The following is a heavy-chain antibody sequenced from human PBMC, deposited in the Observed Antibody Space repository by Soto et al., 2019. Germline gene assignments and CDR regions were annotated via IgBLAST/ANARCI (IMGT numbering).Heavy chain of an antibody. CDR2: IKQDGSER. Sequence: EVQLVESGGGLVQPGGSLRLSCAASGFTFSNYWMSWVRQAPGKGLEWVANIKQDGSERNYVDSVKGRFTISRDNAKNSLYLQLNSLRAEDTAVYYCARAGSENDYWDQGTLVTVSS. CDR3: ARAGSENDY. V-gene: IGHV3-7*05. CDR1: GFTFSNYW. J-gene: IGHJ4*02. D-gene: IGHD3-10*01.